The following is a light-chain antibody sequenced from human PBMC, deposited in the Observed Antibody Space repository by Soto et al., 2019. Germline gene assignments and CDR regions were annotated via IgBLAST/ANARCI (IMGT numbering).Light chain of an antibody. CDR2: GAS. CDR1: QSVSSN. J-gene: IGKJ1*01. Sequence: EIVMTQSPATLSVSPGERATLSCRASQSVSSNLAWYQQKPGQAARLLIYGASTRATGIPARFSGSGSGTEFTLTISSLQSEDFAVYYCQQYNNWPSWTFGRGTKVDIK. CDR3: QQYNNWPSWT. V-gene: IGKV3-15*01.